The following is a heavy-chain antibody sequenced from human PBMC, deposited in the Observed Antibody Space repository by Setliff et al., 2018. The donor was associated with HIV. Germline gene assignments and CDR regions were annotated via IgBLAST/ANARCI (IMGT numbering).Heavy chain of an antibody. Sequence: GGSLRLSCVASKFIFSSYSMSWVRQAPGKGLEWLSYISSSGTTTYYADSVKGRFTISRDNAKNSVLLQMNSLRVEDTAVYFCAAQGVLWGQGTQVTVSS. CDR1: KFIFSSYS. V-gene: IGHV3-48*03. J-gene: IGHJ4*02. CDR2: ISSSGTTT. CDR3: AAQGVL.